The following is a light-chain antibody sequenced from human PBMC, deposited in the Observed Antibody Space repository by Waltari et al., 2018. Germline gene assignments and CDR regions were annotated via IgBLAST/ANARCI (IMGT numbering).Light chain of an antibody. Sequence: QSALTQPRSVSGSPGQSVTISCTGTSSDVGCYDHVSWYQHHPGKAPKLMICDVTKRPSGVPDRFSGSKSGNTASLTISGLQAEDEADYYCCSYAGSYTHVVFGGGTKLTVL. CDR1: SSDVGCYDH. V-gene: IGLV2-11*01. CDR2: DVT. J-gene: IGLJ2*01. CDR3: CSYAGSYTHVV.